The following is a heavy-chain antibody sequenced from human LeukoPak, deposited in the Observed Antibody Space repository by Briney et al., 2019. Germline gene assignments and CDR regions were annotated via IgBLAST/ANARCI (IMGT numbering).Heavy chain of an antibody. CDR1: GGSISSYY. D-gene: IGHD2-2*01. Sequence: SETLSLTCTVSGGSISSYYWSWIRRPPGKGLEWIGYIYDSGSTTYNPSLKSRVTISVETSKVQFSLKLSSVTAADTAVYYCARDSCSSTSCRKKFDNWGQGTLVTVSS. J-gene: IGHJ4*02. CDR2: IYDSGST. CDR3: ARDSCSSTSCRKKFDN. V-gene: IGHV4-59*12.